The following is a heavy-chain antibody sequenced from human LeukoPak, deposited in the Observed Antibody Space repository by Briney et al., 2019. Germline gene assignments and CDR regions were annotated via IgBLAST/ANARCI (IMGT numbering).Heavy chain of an antibody. J-gene: IGHJ3*01. Sequence: SGGSLRLSCAASGFTFSIYAMTWVRQAPGKGLEWVSAFSATDGSAQYAESVEGRFTISRDNSKNTLFLQMNSLGAEDTAVYYCARAKIAAAGTGAFDVWGQGTLVTVSS. CDR3: ARAKIAAAGTGAFDV. CDR1: GFTFSIYA. V-gene: IGHV3-23*01. CDR2: FSATDGSA. D-gene: IGHD6-13*01.